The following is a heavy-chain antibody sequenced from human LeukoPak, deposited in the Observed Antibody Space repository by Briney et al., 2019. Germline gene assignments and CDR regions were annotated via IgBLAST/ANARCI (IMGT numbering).Heavy chain of an antibody. V-gene: IGHV3-15*01. J-gene: IGHJ4*02. D-gene: IGHD5-18*01. CDR1: GFTFSSSA. Sequence: GGSLRLSCAASGFTFSSSAMSWVRQAPGKGLEWVGRIKSKTDGGTTDYAAPVKGRFTISRDDSKNTLYLQMNSLKTEDTAVYYCTTDQLDTAMVFYWGQGTLVTVSS. CDR2: IKSKTDGGTT. CDR3: TTDQLDTAMVFY.